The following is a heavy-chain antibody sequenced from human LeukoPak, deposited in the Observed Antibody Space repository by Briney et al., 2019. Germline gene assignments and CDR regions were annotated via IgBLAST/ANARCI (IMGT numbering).Heavy chain of an antibody. Sequence: SETLSLTCAVSGYSISSGYYWGWIRQPPGKGLEWIGSIYHSGSTYYNPSLKSRVTISVDTSKNQFSLKLSSVTAADTAVYYCARDSGLAAAGTDRNWFDPWGQGTLVTVSS. CDR1: GYSISSGYY. V-gene: IGHV4-38-2*02. CDR3: ARDSGLAAAGTDRNWFDP. D-gene: IGHD6-13*01. CDR2: IYHSGST. J-gene: IGHJ5*02.